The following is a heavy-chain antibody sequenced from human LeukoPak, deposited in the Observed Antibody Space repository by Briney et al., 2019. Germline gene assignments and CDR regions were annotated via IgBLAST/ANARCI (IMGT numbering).Heavy chain of an antibody. V-gene: IGHV3-21*01. CDR3: ARVGSGFNDY. CDR1: GFTFSSYS. D-gene: IGHD6-19*01. Sequence: GGSLRLSCAASGFTFSSYSMNWVRQAPGKGLEWVSSISSSSSYIYYADSVKGRFTVSRDNAKNSLYLQMNSLRAEDTAVYYCARVGSGFNDYWGQGTLVTVSS. J-gene: IGHJ4*02. CDR2: ISSSSSYI.